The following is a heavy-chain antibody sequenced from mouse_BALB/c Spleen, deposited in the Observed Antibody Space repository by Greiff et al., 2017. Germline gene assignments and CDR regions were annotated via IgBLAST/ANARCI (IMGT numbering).Heavy chain of an antibody. D-gene: IGHD2-4*01. CDR2: ISSGGSYT. CDR3: TRDEGDYDEWAMDY. V-gene: IGHV5-6-4*01. Sequence: EVNVVESGGGLVKPGGSLKLSCAASGFTFSSYTMSWVRQTPEKRLEWVATISSGGSYTYYPDSVKGRFTISRDNAKNTLYLQMSSLKSEDTAMYYCTRDEGDYDEWAMDYWGQGTSVTVSS. CDR1: GFTFSSYT. J-gene: IGHJ4*01.